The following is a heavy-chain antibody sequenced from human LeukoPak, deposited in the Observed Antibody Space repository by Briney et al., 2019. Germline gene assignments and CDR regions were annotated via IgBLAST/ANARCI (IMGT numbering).Heavy chain of an antibody. CDR2: INTSGST. Sequence: SETLSLTCTVSGGSISSGSYYWSWLRPPAGKGLEWYGRINTSGSTNYNPSLKSRFTISVDTSKNQFSLKLSSVIAADTAVYYCAREGRDGYNYVLGAFDIWGQGTMVTVSS. CDR1: GGSISSGSYY. CDR3: AREGRDGYNYVLGAFDI. V-gene: IGHV4-61*02. J-gene: IGHJ3*02. D-gene: IGHD5-24*01.